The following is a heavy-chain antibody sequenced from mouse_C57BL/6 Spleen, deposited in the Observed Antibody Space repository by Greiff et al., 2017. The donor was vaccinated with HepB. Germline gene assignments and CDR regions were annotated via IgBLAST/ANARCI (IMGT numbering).Heavy chain of an antibody. CDR1: GYTFTSYW. CDR3: ARWIYYYGSSYVSYWYFDV. CDR2: INPSNGGT. J-gene: IGHJ1*03. Sequence: QVQLKQPGTELVKPGASVKLSCKASGYTFTSYWMHWVKQRPGQGLEWIGNINPSNGGTNYNEKFKSKATLTVDKSSSTAYMQLSSLTSEDSAVYYCARWIYYYGSSYVSYWYFDVWGTGTTVTVSS. V-gene: IGHV1-53*01. D-gene: IGHD1-1*01.